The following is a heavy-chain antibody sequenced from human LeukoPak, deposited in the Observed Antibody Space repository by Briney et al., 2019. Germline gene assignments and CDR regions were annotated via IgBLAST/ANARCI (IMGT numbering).Heavy chain of an antibody. CDR3: ARGSGTRYDFWSGYQAYYFDY. Sequence: SETLSLTCTVSGGSISSSSYYWGWIRQPPGKGLEWIGSIYYSGSTYYNPSLKSRVTISVDTSKNQFSLKLSSVTAADTAVYYCARGSGTRYDFWSGYQAYYFDYWGQGTLVTVSS. CDR1: GGSISSSSYY. D-gene: IGHD3-3*01. J-gene: IGHJ4*02. V-gene: IGHV4-39*01. CDR2: IYYSGST.